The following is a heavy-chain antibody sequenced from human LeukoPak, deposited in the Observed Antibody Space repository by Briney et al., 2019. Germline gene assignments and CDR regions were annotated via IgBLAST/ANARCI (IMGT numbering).Heavy chain of an antibody. J-gene: IGHJ4*02. CDR3: ARKTAQQLVFFDY. V-gene: IGHV1-8*01. CDR2: MNPKSGNT. CDR1: GYTFTSYD. Sequence: GASVKVSCKAPGYTFTSYDINWVRQATGQGLEWMGWMNPKSGNTGYAQKFRGRVTMTRNTSISTAYMELSSLRSEDTAVYYCARKTAQQLVFFDYWGQGTLVTVSS. D-gene: IGHD6-13*01.